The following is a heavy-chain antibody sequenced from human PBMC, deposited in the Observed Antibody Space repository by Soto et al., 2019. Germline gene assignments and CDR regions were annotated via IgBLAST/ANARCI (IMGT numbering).Heavy chain of an antibody. CDR2: ISSTTNYI. CDR1: GFTFTRYS. V-gene: IGHV3-21*01. Sequence: EVQLVESGGGLVKPGGSLRLSCAASGFTFTRYSMNWVRQAPGKGLEWVSSISSTTNYIYYGDSMKGRFTISRDNAKKSLYLEMNSLRAENTAVYYRARESEDLTSNFDYWGQGTLVTVSS. CDR3: ARESEDLTSNFDY. J-gene: IGHJ4*02.